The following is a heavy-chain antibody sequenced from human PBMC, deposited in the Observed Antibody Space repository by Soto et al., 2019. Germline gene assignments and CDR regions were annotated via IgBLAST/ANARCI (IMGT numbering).Heavy chain of an antibody. CDR3: ARVDSSMFEGGEWFDP. J-gene: IGHJ5*02. CDR2: FIPIFGTT. D-gene: IGHD3-10*02. V-gene: IGHV1-69*15. CDR1: GGTFNRQA. Sequence: QVVQSGAEVKKPGSSVKVSCKASGGTFNRQAFSWVRQAPGQGLEWMGRFIPIFGTTDYSQKFQGRVTITADEATSTAYMELSSLTSDDTAVYYCARVDSSMFEGGEWFDPWGQGTLVTVSS.